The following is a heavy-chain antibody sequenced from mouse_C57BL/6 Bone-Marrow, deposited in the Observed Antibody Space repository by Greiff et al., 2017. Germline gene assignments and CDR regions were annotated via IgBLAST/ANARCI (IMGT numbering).Heavy chain of an antibody. V-gene: IGHV1-82*01. CDR3: ARPYDGYLWYFDV. Sequence: QVQLQQSGPELVKPGASVKISCKASGYAFSSSWMNWVKQRPGKGLEWIGRIYPGDGDTNYNGKFKGKATLTADKSSSTAYMQLSSLTSEDSAVYFCARPYDGYLWYFDVWGTGTTVTVSS. CDR2: IYPGDGDT. CDR1: GYAFSSSW. D-gene: IGHD2-3*01. J-gene: IGHJ1*03.